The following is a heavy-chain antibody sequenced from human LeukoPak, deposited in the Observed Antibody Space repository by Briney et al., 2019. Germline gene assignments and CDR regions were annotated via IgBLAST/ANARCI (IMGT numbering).Heavy chain of an antibody. J-gene: IGHJ4*02. CDR2: FIPILDLA. V-gene: IGHV1-69*10. CDR3: AADFVGSKVTSESHTY. D-gene: IGHD4-17*01. Sequence: ASVKVSCKASGYTFTGYYIHWVRRAPGQGLEWMGRFIPILDLAKYAQKFQGRVTITTDKSTSTAYMELSSLRSDDTAMYYCAADFVGSKVTSESHTYWGQGTLVTVSS. CDR1: GYTFTGYY.